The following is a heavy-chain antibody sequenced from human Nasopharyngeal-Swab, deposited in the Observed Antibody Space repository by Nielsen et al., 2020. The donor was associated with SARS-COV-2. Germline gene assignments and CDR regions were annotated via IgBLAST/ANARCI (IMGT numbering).Heavy chain of an antibody. Sequence: GESLKISCAASGFTFSSYAMHWVRQAPGKGLEWVAVISYDGSNKYYADSVQGRFTISRDNSKNTLYLQMNSLRAEDTAVYYCGASSRAFDIWGQGTMVTVSS. D-gene: IGHD6-13*01. CDR2: ISYDGSNK. J-gene: IGHJ3*02. CDR1: GFTFSSYA. CDR3: GASSRAFDI. V-gene: IGHV3-30-3*01.